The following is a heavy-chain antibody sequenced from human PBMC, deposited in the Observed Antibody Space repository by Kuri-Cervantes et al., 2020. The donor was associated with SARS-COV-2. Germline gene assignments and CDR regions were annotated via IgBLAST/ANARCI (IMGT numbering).Heavy chain of an antibody. CDR1: GYTFTSYD. V-gene: IGHV1-8*02. CDR2: MNPNSGNT. J-gene: IGHJ4*02. CDR3: ARDRFDVLSGTTPFY. Sequence: ASVKVSCKASGYTFTSYDINWVRQATGQGLEWMGWMNPNSGNTGYAQKFQGRVTMTRNTSVSTAYMELSSLRSEDTAVYYCARDRFDVLSGTTPFYWGQGTLVTVSS. D-gene: IGHD1-20*01.